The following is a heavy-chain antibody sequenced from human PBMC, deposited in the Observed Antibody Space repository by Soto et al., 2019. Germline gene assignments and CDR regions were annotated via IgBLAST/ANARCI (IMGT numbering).Heavy chain of an antibody. CDR2: INPGGDST. D-gene: IGHD2-2*01. J-gene: IGHJ4*02. V-gene: IGHV1-46*01. CDR1: GYTFTSYY. CDR3: ARRNCKSTSCFFDY. Sequence: ASVKVSCKASGYTFTSYYMHWVRQAPGQGLEWMGIINPGGDSTSYAQKFQGRVSMTRDTSTSTIYMELSSLRYEDTAVYYCARRNCKSTSCFFDYWGQGTLGTVS.